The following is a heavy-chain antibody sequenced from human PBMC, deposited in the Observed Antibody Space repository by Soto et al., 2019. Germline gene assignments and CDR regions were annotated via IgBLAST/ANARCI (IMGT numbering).Heavy chain of an antibody. CDR2: ISSSGSTI. Sequence: PGGSLRLSCVASGLTFTTYWMTRVRQAPGKGLEWVSYISSSGSTIYYADSVKGRFTISRDNAKNSLYLQMNSLRAEDTAVYYCARGDCSGGSCSQPSYHYYFDYWGQGTLVTVSS. CDR3: ARGDCSGGSCSQPSYHYYFDY. J-gene: IGHJ4*02. D-gene: IGHD2-15*01. V-gene: IGHV3-48*04. CDR1: GLTFTTYW.